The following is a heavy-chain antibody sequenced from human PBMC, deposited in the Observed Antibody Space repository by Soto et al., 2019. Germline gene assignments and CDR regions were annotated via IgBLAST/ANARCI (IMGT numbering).Heavy chain of an antibody. CDR1: GGSISRYY. CDR3: ARDLWGYCGTDCYPLDV. Sequence: SETLSLTCTVSGGSISRYYWSWIRQPPGKGLEWIGYMYNTGSTVYNPPFKSRVTISVDTSKNQFSLKLNSVTAADTAVYYCARDLWGYCGTDCYPLDVWGQGTTVTSP. CDR2: MYNTGST. D-gene: IGHD2-21*02. V-gene: IGHV4-59*01. J-gene: IGHJ6*02.